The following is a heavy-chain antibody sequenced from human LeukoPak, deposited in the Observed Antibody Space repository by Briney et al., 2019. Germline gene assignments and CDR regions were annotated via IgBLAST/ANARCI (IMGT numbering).Heavy chain of an antibody. Sequence: ASVKVSCKASGYTFTNYLLHWVRQAPGQGLEWVGRITPSVDTTNYAQKFRDRVTMTRDTSTSTVYMELSSLRSEDTAVYYCARDRPPNYFDDWGQGTLVTVSS. CDR2: ITPSVDTT. CDR3: ARDRPPNYFDD. V-gene: IGHV1-46*01. J-gene: IGHJ4*02. CDR1: GYTFTNYL.